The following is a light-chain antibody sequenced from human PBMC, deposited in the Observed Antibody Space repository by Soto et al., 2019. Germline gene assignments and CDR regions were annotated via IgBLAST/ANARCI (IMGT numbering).Light chain of an antibody. CDR1: QSVRSN. CDR3: QQSGSSPLT. CDR2: AAS. J-gene: IGKJ4*01. Sequence: EIVMTQSPATLSVSPVDRATLSCRASQSVRSNLAWYQQKPGQTPRLLIYAASTRATGIPARFSGSGSATDFTLTISRLEPEDFAVYFCQQSGSSPLTFGGGTKV. V-gene: IGKV3-15*01.